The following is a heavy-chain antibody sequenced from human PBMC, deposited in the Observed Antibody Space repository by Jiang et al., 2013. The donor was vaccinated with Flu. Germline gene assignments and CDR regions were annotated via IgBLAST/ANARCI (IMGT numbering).Heavy chain of an antibody. Sequence: VQLVESGGGLVQPGGSLRLSCAASTFTFSSCEMNWVRQAPGKGLEWLSYISVSGDTTYYADSVKGRFTISKDNAKKSLYLQMNSLRVEDTAVYYCASRPTVRIPWGQGTLVTVSS. CDR1: TFTFSSCE. CDR2: ISVSGDTT. J-gene: IGHJ4*02. CDR3: ASRPTVRIP. V-gene: IGHV3-48*03. D-gene: IGHD4-17*01.